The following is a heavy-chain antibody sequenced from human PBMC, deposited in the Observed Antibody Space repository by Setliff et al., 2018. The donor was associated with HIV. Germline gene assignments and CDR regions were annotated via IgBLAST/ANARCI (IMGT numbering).Heavy chain of an antibody. CDR1: GGSISTYY. J-gene: IGHJ4*02. CDR3: ATLDPSGGNFLAY. V-gene: IGHV4-59*08. CDR2: IYFTGSS. D-gene: IGHD2-21*02. Sequence: SETLSLTCTVSGGSISTYYWSWIRQPPGKGLEWIGSIYFTGSSDNNPSLKSRVTLSVDTSKHQFSLNLNSVTATDTAIYYCATLDPSGGNFLAYWGQGTLVTVSS.